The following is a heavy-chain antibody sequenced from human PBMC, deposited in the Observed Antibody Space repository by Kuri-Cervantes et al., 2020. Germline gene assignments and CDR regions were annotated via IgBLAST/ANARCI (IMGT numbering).Heavy chain of an antibody. V-gene: IGHV1-2*02. Sequence: ASVKVSCKASGYTFTGYYMHWVRQAPGQGLEWMGWINPNSGGTNYAQKFQGRVTMTRDTSISTAYMELSRLRSDDTAVYYCARDFAPLSYYYYGMDVWGQGTTVTV. CDR2: INPNSGGT. D-gene: IGHD2/OR15-2a*01. CDR3: ARDFAPLSYYYYGMDV. CDR1: GYTFTGYY. J-gene: IGHJ6*02.